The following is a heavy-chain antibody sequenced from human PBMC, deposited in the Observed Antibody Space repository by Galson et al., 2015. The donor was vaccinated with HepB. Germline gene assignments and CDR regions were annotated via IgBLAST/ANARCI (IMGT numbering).Heavy chain of an antibody. CDR3: ARGGSRIAAAGTGCDY. CDR1: GFTFSSYS. V-gene: IGHV3-48*01. Sequence: SLRLSCAASGFTFSSYSMNWVRQAPGKGLEWVSYISSSSSTIYYADSVRGRFTISRDNAKNSLYLQMNSLRAEDTAVYYCARGGSRIAAAGTGCDYWGQGTLVTVSS. CDR2: ISSSSSTI. D-gene: IGHD6-13*01. J-gene: IGHJ4*02.